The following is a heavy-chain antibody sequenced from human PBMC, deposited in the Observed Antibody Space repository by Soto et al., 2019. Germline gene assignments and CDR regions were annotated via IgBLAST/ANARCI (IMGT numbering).Heavy chain of an antibody. CDR3: ARDWGAYYYGSGSYSWLDL. J-gene: IGHJ5*02. CDR1: GYTFTSYG. CDR2: ISAYNGNT. D-gene: IGHD3-10*01. V-gene: IGHV1-18*01. Sequence: ASVKVSCKASGYTFTSYGISWVRQAPGQGLEWMGWISAYNGNTNYAQKLQGRVTMTTDTSTSTAYMELRSLRSDDTAVYYCARDWGAYYYGSGSYSWLDLWGQGTLVTVSS.